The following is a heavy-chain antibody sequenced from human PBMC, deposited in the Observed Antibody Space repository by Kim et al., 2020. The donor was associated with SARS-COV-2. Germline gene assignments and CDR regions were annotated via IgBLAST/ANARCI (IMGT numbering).Heavy chain of an antibody. J-gene: IGHJ6*02. CDR2: IYYSGST. CDR3: ARAHRHYYYGMDV. V-gene: IGHV4-59*13. CDR1: GGSISSYY. Sequence: SETLSLTCTVSGGSISSYYWSWIRQPPGKGLEWIGYIYYSGSTNYNPSLKSRVTISVDTSKNQFSLKLSSVTAADTAVYYCARAHRHYYYGMDVWGQGTTVTVSS.